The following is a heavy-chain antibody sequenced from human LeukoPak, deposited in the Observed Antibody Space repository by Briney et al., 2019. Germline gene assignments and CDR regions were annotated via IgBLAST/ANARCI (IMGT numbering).Heavy chain of an antibody. CDR3: ARGVYIAAAQYGY. CDR1: GGSIGTDS. D-gene: IGHD6-13*01. Sequence: SETLSLTCTVSGGSIGTDSWNWIRQPPGKGLEWIGYIYYSGTTNHNPSLKSRVTISVDTSKNQFSLKLSSVTAADTAVYYCARGVYIAAAQYGYWGQGTLVTVSS. CDR2: IYYSGTT. J-gene: IGHJ4*02. V-gene: IGHV4-59*01.